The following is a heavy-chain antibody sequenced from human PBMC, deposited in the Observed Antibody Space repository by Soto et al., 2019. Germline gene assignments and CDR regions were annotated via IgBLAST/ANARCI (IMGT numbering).Heavy chain of an antibody. CDR2: INPNSGGT. D-gene: IGHD6-13*01. Sequence: QVQLVQSGAEVKKPGASVKVSCKASRYTFTGYYMRWVRQAPGQGLEWMGWINPNSGGTSYAQKFQHRVTMTRDTSITTAYMELSSLRSDDTAIYYCARGKTAAAFDYWGQGSLVTVSS. CDR3: ARGKTAAAFDY. V-gene: IGHV1-2*02. J-gene: IGHJ4*02. CDR1: RYTFTGYY.